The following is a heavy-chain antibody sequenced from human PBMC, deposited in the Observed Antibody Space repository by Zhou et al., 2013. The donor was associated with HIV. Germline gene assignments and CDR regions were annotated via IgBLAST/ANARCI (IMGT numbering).Heavy chain of an antibody. J-gene: IGHJ3*02. Sequence: QVHLVQSGAEVRRSGSSVKVSCKTLGGTFSRFTINWVRQAPGQGVEWVGGIIPLSGTINYAQKFKTRVTISADESTTTAYMEVNTLRPEDTAMYYCARWEELQLGNSFDIWGQGTMVIVSP. V-gene: IGHV1-69*12. CDR2: IIPLSGTI. D-gene: IGHD3-16*01. CDR3: ARWEELQLGNSFDI. CDR1: GGTFSRFT.